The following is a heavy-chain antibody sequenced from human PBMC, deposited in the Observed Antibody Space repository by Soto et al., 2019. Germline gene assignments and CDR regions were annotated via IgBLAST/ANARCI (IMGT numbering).Heavy chain of an antibody. Sequence: QVQLVESGGSVVQPGRSLRLSCAASGFTFSTYGMSWVRQAPGKGLEWVAIISYDGIHKYYADSVKGRFTISRDNSRNTLYLQMNSLRAEDTAVYYCAKEIIAVSGPWDFDNWGQGTLVTVSS. CDR1: GFTFSTYG. D-gene: IGHD6-19*01. CDR3: AKEIIAVSGPWDFDN. V-gene: IGHV3-30*18. J-gene: IGHJ4*02. CDR2: ISYDGIHK.